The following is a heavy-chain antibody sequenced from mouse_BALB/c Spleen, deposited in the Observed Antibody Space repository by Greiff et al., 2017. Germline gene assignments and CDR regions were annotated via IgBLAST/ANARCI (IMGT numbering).Heavy chain of an antibody. Sequence: EVQVVESGGGLVQPGGSLRLSCATSGFTFTDYYMSWVRQPPGKALEWLGFIRNKANGYTTDYSASVKGRFTISRDNSQSILYLQMNTLRAEDSATYYCARDNTTVVATDWYFDVWGAGTTVTVSS. D-gene: IGHD1-1*01. J-gene: IGHJ1*01. CDR3: ARDNTTVVATDWYFDV. CDR2: IRNKANGYTT. CDR1: GFTFTDYY. V-gene: IGHV7-3*02.